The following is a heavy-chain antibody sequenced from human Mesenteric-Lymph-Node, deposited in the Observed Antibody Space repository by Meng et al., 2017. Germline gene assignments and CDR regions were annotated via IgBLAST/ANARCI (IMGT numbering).Heavy chain of an antibody. CDR2: IYHSGST. D-gene: IGHD3-22*01. CDR3: ARDYYDSSGYYLNWYFDL. J-gene: IGHJ2*01. V-gene: IGHV4-38-2*02. CDR1: GYSISSGYY. Sequence: SETLSLTCTVSGYSISSGYYWGWIRQPPGKGLEWIGSIYHSGSTYYNPSIKSRVTISVDTSKNQFSLKLGSVTAADTAVYYCARDYYDSSGYYLNWYFDLWGHGTLVTVSS.